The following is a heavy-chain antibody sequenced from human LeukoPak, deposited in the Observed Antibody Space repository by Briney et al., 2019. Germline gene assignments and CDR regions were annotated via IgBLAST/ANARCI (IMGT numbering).Heavy chain of an antibody. CDR1: GLNFNNYA. Sequence: GGSLRLSCSASGLNFNNYAMNWLRQAPGKGLEGVSAISGSGDRIYYADSVKGRFTISRDNTKNTLYLQMNTMRGEDTAVYFCAKAKAKSGSYYFDYWGQGTLVTVSS. CDR2: ISGSGDRI. CDR3: AKAKAKSGSYYFDY. V-gene: IGHV3-23*01. D-gene: IGHD1-26*01. J-gene: IGHJ4*02.